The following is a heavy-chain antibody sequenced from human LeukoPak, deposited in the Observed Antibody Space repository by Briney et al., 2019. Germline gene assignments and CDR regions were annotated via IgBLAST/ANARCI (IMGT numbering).Heavy chain of an antibody. CDR3: ARENARDGFNF. Sequence: GGSLRLSCAASGFTFSSYTGFWVRQAPGKGLEYVSAISNNGGSTYYANSAKGRFTISRDNSKNTLYLQVGSLRAEDMAVYYCARENARDGFNFWGQRTLVTVSS. D-gene: IGHD5-24*01. CDR2: ISNNGGST. J-gene: IGHJ4*02. CDR1: GFTFSSYT. V-gene: IGHV3-64*01.